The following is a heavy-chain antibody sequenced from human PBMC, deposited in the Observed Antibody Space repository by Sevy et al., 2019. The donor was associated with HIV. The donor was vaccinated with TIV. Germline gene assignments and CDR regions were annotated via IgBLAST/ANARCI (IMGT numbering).Heavy chain of an antibody. D-gene: IGHD3-22*01. CDR3: VRESTMIPRGAFDF. V-gene: IGHV3-30-3*01. Sequence: GGSLRLSCAASGFTFSSYPMHWVRQAPGKGLQWVSFISFDGTDKYDADSVKGRFTITRDNSKNTLFLQMNSLRAEHTAFYYCVRESTMIPRGAFDFWGQGTPVTVSS. CDR2: ISFDGTDK. J-gene: IGHJ3*01. CDR1: GFTFSSYP.